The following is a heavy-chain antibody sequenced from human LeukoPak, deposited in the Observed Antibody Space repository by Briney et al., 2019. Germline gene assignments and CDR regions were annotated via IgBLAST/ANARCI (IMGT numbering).Heavy chain of an antibody. CDR2: ISGSGNRT. CDR1: GFTFSSYG. Sequence: PGGSLRLSCAASGFTFSSYGMSWVRQAPGKGLEWVSVISGSGNRTYYADSVKGRFTISRDNSKNTLYLQMNSLRAEDTAVYYCARDPRIAATDYWGQGTLVTVSS. D-gene: IGHD6-13*01. V-gene: IGHV3-23*01. CDR3: ARDPRIAATDY. J-gene: IGHJ4*02.